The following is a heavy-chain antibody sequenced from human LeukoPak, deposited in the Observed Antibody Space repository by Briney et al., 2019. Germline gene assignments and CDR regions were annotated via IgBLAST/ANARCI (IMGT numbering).Heavy chain of an antibody. D-gene: IGHD1-14*01. CDR2: IGPTGSDR. CDR3: ATETNGRHYDY. Sequence: GGSLRLSCTASGLTFSTSGFNSVRQAPGTGLEWVASIGPTGSDRYHADSIKGRFTISRDNANNFLYLQMNSLRAEDTAVYYCATETNGRHYDYWGQGTLLTVSS. V-gene: IGHV3-21*06. CDR1: GLTFSTSG. J-gene: IGHJ4*02.